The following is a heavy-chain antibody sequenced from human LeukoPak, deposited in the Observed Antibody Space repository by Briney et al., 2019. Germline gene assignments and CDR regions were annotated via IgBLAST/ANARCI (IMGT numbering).Heavy chain of an antibody. CDR3: AKEVIAAGGNFEY. D-gene: IGHD6-13*01. CDR2: ISYDGNNK. Sequence: GSLRLSCAASGFTFSTSVMHWVRQAPGKGLEWVAVISYDGNNKYYAASVKGRFTISRDNSKNTLYVQMNSLRAEDTAVYYCAKEVIAAGGNFEYWGQATPVTVS. V-gene: IGHV3-30*18. J-gene: IGHJ4*02. CDR1: GFTFSTSV.